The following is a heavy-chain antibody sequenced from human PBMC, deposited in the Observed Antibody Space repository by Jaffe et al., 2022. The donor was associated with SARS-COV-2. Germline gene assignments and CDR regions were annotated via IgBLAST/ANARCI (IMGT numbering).Heavy chain of an antibody. V-gene: IGHV4-39*01. J-gene: IGHJ4*02. CDR1: GGSISSSNYY. Sequence: QLQLQESGPGLVKPSETLSLICTVSGGSISSSNYYWGWIRQPPGKGLEWIGSIYYSGRTYYNPSLKSRVTISVDTSKNQFSLKLSSVTAADTAVYYCARPLGGGCNGGSCYYYWGQGTLVTVSS. D-gene: IGHD2-15*01. CDR2: IYYSGRT. CDR3: ARPLGGGCNGGSCYYY.